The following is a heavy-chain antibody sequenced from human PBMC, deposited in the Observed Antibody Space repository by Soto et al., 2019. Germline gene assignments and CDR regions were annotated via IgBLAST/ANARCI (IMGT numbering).Heavy chain of an antibody. CDR3: ASFGGYCMGGSCYSMEKDDY. CDR1: GYTFTSYY. Sequence: ASVKVSCKASGYTFTSYYMHWVRQAPGQGLEWMGIINPSGGSTSYAQKFQGRVTMTRDTSTSTVYMELSSLRSEDTAVYYCASFGGYCMGGSCYSMEKDDYWGQGIRVNVSS. CDR2: INPSGGST. J-gene: IGHJ4*02. V-gene: IGHV1-46*01. D-gene: IGHD2-15*01.